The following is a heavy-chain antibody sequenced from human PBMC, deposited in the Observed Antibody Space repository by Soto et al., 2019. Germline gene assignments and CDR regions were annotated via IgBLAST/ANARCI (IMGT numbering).Heavy chain of an antibody. J-gene: IGHJ4*02. V-gene: IGHV3-33*01. Sequence: QVYLVESGGGVVQPGGSLRLSCAASGFTFSSYGMHWVRQAAGKGPEWVAVVWNDGNTKYYADSVKCRFTISRDNSKNTLYLQMNNLRAEATAVYYCARDKGFYDHAWGSYRSAFDYWGRGTLVAVSS. CDR1: GFTFSSYG. D-gene: IGHD3-16*02. CDR3: ARDKGFYDHAWGSYRSAFDY. CDR2: VWNDGNTK.